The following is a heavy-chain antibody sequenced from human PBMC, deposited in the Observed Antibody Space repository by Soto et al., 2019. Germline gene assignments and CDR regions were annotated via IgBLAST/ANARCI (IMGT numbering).Heavy chain of an antibody. D-gene: IGHD3-10*01. Sequence: LSLTCTVSGGSISSSSYYWGWIRQPPGKGLEWIGSIYYSGSTYYNPSLKSRVTISVDTSKNQFSLKLSSVTAADTAVYYCARRSRYSYGSGSPESRGFDPWGQGNLVTVSS. CDR2: IYYSGST. J-gene: IGHJ5*02. CDR1: GGSISSSSYY. V-gene: IGHV4-39*01. CDR3: ARRSRYSYGSGSPESRGFDP.